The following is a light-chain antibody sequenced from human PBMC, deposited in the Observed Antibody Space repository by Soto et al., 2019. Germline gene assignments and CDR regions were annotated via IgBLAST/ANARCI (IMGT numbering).Light chain of an antibody. Sequence: QAVLTQSVSASASLGASVKLTCSLSSRHTNYAIAWHQVQPEKGPRYLMKINSDGRHIKGDGIPDRFSGSSSGAERYLTISSLRSEDEADYYCLTWGPGIWVFGGGTKLTVL. V-gene: IGLV4-69*01. CDR2: INSDGRH. CDR3: LTWGPGIWV. CDR1: SRHTNYA. J-gene: IGLJ3*02.